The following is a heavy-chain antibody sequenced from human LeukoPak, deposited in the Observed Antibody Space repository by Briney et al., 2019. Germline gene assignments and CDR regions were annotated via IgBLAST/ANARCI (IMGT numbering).Heavy chain of an antibody. V-gene: IGHV3-21*01. CDR3: ARDYYTGYSYGLSFDY. J-gene: IGHJ4*02. Sequence: GGSLRLSCAASGFTFSSYSMNWVRQAPGKGLEWVSSISSSSSYIYCADSVKGRFTISRDNAKNSLYLQMNSLRAEDTAVYYCARDYYTGYSYGLSFDYWGQGTLVTVSS. CDR1: GFTFSSYS. CDR2: ISSSSSYI. D-gene: IGHD5-18*01.